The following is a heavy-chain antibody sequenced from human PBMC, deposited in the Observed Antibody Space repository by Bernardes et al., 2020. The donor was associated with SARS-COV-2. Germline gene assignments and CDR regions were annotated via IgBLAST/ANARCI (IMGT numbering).Heavy chain of an antibody. CDR1: GDSISSRTYY. J-gene: IGHJ4*02. CDR3: ARVDFSNLYYFDY. V-gene: IGHV3-21*06. CDR2: ISTSSSYI. D-gene: IGHD4-4*01. Sequence: ETLSLTCTVSGDSISSRTYYWGWIRQSPGKGLEWISSISTSSSYISYSDSVRGRFTISRDNAKNSVSLQMNSLRAEDTAVYYCARVDFSNLYYFDYWGQGTPVTVSS.